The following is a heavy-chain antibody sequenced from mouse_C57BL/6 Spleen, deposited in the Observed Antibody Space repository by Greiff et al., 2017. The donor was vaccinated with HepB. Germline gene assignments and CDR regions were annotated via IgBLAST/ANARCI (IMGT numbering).Heavy chain of an antibody. D-gene: IGHD6-1*01. Sequence: QVHVKQPGTELVKPGASVKLSCKASGYTFTSYWMHWVKQRPGQGLEWIGNINPSNGGTNYNEKFKSKATLTVDKSSSTAYMQLSSLTSEDSAVYYCARRELTLYYFDYWGQGTTLTVSS. CDR3: ARRELTLYYFDY. V-gene: IGHV1-53*01. J-gene: IGHJ2*01. CDR2: INPSNGGT. CDR1: GYTFTSYW.